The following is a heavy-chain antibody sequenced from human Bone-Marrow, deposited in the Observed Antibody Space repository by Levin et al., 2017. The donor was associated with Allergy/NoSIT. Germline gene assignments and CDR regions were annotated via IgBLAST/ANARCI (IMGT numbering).Heavy chain of an antibody. CDR1: GLTFSRHS. J-gene: IGHJ5*02. CDR3: AREATYSSGQRGDWFDP. D-gene: IGHD6-19*01. V-gene: IGHV3-21*01. Sequence: PGGSLRLSCAASGLTFSRHSLSWLRQAPGKGLEWISAISGTGRTIYYADSVKGRFTVSRDNAENSVFLQMNSLRAEDTAVYYCAREATYSSGQRGDWFDPWGQGTLVTVSS. CDR2: ISGTGRTI.